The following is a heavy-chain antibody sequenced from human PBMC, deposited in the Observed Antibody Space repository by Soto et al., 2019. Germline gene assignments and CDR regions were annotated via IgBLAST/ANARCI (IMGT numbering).Heavy chain of an antibody. V-gene: IGHV1-24*01. CDR2: FDPEDGET. J-gene: IGHJ3*02. CDR1: GYTLTELS. Sequence: ASVKVSCKVSGYTLTELSMHWVRQAPGKWLEWMGGFDPEDGETIYAQKFQGRVTMTEDTSTDTAYMELSSLRSEDTAVYYCATDIRFRFGDLDDAFDIWGQGTMVTVSS. D-gene: IGHD3-10*01. CDR3: ATDIRFRFGDLDDAFDI.